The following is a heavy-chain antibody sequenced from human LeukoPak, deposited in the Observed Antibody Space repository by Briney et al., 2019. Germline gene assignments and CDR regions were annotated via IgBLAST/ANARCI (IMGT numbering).Heavy chain of an antibody. Sequence: SETLSLTCTVSGGSISSYYWSWILQPPGKGLEWIGYIYYRGSTNYNPSLKSRVTISVDTSKNQFSLKLSSVTAADTAVYYCAPGTTEGMDVWGQGTMVTVSS. D-gene: IGHD4-17*01. V-gene: IGHV4-59*01. CDR1: GGSISSYY. CDR2: IYYRGST. CDR3: APGTTEGMDV. J-gene: IGHJ6*02.